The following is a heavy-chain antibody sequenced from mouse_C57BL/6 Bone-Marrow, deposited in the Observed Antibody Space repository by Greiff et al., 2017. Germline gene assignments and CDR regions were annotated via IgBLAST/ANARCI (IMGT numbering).Heavy chain of an antibody. V-gene: IGHV5-16*01. D-gene: IGHD1-1*01. Sequence: EVQVVESEGGLVQPGSSMKLSCTASGFTFSDYYMAWVRQVPENGLEWVANIIYDGSSTYYLDSLKSRFIISRDNAKNILYLQMSSLKSEDTATYYGARGGVITTVVSDWYFDGWGTGTTVTVSS. J-gene: IGHJ1*03. CDR2: IIYDGSST. CDR1: GFTFSDYY. CDR3: ARGGVITTVVSDWYFDG.